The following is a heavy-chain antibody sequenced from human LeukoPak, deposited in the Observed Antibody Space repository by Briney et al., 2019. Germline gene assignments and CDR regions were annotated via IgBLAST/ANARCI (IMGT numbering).Heavy chain of an antibody. V-gene: IGHV4-59*12. CDR1: GGSMSGYY. Sequence: PLETXPLTCTVSGGSMSGYYWSWIRQPPGKGLEWIAYIHYSGSTNYSPSLKSRVTISIDMSKNQFSLKLSSVTATDTAVYYCAREIAVTGTLRFDPWGQGTLVTVSS. D-gene: IGHD6-19*01. CDR3: AREIAVTGTLRFDP. CDR2: IHYSGST. J-gene: IGHJ5*02.